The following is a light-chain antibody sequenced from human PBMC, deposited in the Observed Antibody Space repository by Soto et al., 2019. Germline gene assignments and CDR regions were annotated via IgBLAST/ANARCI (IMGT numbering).Light chain of an antibody. J-gene: IGKJ2*01. CDR2: GAS. V-gene: IGKV3-15*01. CDR1: QRISSN. Sequence: EIVMTQSPATLSVSPGERATLYCKASQRISSNLAWYQQKPGQPPRLLIYGASTRASGIPARFSGSGSGTEFILTISGLQSEDFALYYCQQYNIWPPYTFGQGTKLEIK. CDR3: QQYNIWPPYT.